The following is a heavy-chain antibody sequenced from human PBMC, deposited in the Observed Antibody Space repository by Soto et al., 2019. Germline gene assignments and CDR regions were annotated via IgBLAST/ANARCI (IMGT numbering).Heavy chain of an antibody. V-gene: IGHV3-23*01. Sequence: EVLLLESGGGLVQPGGSLRLSCAASGFTFSTYGMAWVRQAPGKGLEWVSSISGSGINTYYVDSVKGRFTISRDNSKNTLYLQKNSLRAEHRPLYFLAKDLVNGGEKRPVPHGGQGPQVPVPS. D-gene: IGHD2-8*01. CDR3: AKDLVNGGEKRPVPH. CDR1: GFTFSTYG. CDR2: ISGSGINT. J-gene: IGHJ4*02.